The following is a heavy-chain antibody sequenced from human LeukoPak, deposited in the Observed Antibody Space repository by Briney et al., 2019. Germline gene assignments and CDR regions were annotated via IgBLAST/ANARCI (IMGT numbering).Heavy chain of an antibody. V-gene: IGHV4-39*01. CDR2: IYYSGST. CDR1: GGSISSSSYY. Sequence: SETLSLTCTVSGGSISSSSYYWGWIRQPPGKGLEWIGSIYYSGSTYYNPSLKSRVTISVDTSKNQFSLKLSSVTAADTAVYYCARAEWIQLWWDWFDPWGQGTLVTVSS. CDR3: ARAEWIQLWWDWFDP. J-gene: IGHJ5*02. D-gene: IGHD5-18*01.